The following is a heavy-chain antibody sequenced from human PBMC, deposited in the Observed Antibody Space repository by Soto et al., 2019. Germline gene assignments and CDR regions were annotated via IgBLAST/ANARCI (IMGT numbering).Heavy chain of an antibody. D-gene: IGHD6-19*01. V-gene: IGHV4-39*01. J-gene: IGHJ6*03. Sequence: QRQLQESGPGLVKPSETLSLTCTVSGGSISSSSYYWGWLRQPPGKGLEWIGNMYYSGSTYYNPSLKSRVTMSLDTSKNQLYLKMSSVTAADTAVYYCATITVAGTPYYYMGVWGKGTTVTVSS. CDR3: ATITVAGTPYYYMGV. CDR1: GGSISSSSYY. CDR2: MYYSGST.